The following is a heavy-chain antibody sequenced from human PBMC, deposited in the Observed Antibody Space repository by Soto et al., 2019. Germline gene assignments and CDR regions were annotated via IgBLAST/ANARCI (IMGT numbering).Heavy chain of an antibody. CDR2: IYYSGST. D-gene: IGHD3-3*01. CDR1: GGSISSYY. CDR3: ARGVSDFWSGYFFHYNWFDP. J-gene: IGHJ5*02. V-gene: IGHV4-59*01. Sequence: PSETLSLTCTVSGGSISSYYWSWIRQPPGKGLEWIGYIYYSGSTNYNPSLKSRVTISVDTSKNQFSLKLSSVTAADTAVYYSARGVSDFWSGYFFHYNWFDPWGQGTRVTVSS.